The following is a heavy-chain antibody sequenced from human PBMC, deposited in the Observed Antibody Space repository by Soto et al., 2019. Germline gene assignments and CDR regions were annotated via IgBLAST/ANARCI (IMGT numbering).Heavy chain of an antibody. CDR3: FTISHEYAHDRLYX. CDR1: GGSITTGGDY. J-gene: IGHJ5*02. CDR2: VSHSGIS. V-gene: IGHV4-31*03. Sequence: SETVSLTCTVSGGSITTGGDYWSWIRQNPGKGVELVGYVSHSGISEYDQSLNTRLTLSIDTSKSQFSLEMTSVTAADTAVYYCFTISHEYAHDRLYXWGRG. D-gene: IGHD1-1*01.